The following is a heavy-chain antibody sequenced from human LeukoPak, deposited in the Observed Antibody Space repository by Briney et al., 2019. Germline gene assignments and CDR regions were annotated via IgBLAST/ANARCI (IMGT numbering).Heavy chain of an antibody. D-gene: IGHD2-21*02. V-gene: IGHV1-18*01. Sequence: ASVTVSYKASGYTFTSYGITWVRQAPGQGLEWMGWISAYNGNTNYAQKLQGRVTMTTDTSTSTAYMELRSLRSDDTAVYYCASSADIVVVTATLDYWGQGTLVTVSS. CDR1: GYTFTSYG. CDR2: ISAYNGNT. CDR3: ASSADIVVVTATLDY. J-gene: IGHJ4*02.